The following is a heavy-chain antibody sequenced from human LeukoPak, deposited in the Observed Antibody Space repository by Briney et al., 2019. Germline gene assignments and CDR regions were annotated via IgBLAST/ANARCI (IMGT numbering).Heavy chain of an antibody. CDR2: FDPEDGET. CDR1: GYTLTELS. J-gene: IGHJ6*03. Sequence: ASVKVSCKVSGYTLTELSMHRVRQAPGKGLEWMGGFDPEDGETIYTQKFQGRVTMTEDTSTDTAYMELSSLRSEDTAVYYCATSSAGLLRSYYMDVWGKGTTVTVSS. D-gene: IGHD3-3*01. CDR3: ATSSAGLLRSYYMDV. V-gene: IGHV1-24*01.